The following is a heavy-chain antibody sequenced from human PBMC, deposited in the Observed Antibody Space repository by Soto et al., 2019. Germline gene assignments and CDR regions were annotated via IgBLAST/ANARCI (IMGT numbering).Heavy chain of an antibody. CDR2: IYYSGST. CDR1: GGSISSRSYY. V-gene: IGHV4-39*01. D-gene: IGHD1-26*01. CDR3: ARPTYSGSFN. Sequence: SETVSLTCTVPGGSISSRSYYWGWIRQPPGKGLEWIGSIYYSGSTYYNPSLKSRVTISVDTSKNQFSLKLSSVTAADTAVYYCARPTYSGSFNWGQGTLVTVSS. J-gene: IGHJ4*02.